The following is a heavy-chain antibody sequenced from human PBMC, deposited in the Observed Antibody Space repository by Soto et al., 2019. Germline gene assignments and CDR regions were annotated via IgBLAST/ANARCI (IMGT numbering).Heavy chain of an antibody. CDR1: GFTFDDYA. CDR2: ISWNSGSI. V-gene: IGHV3-9*01. D-gene: IGHD3-3*01. CDR3: AKGQERADFYYYGMDV. Sequence: GGSLRLSCAASGFTFDDYAMHWVRQAPGKGLEWVSGISWNSGSIGYADSVKGRFTISRDNAKNSLYLQMNSLRAEDTALYYCAKGQERADFYYYGMDVWGQGTTVTVSS. J-gene: IGHJ6*02.